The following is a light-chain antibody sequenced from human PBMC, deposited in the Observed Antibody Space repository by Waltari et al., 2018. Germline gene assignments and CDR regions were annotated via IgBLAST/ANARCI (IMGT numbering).Light chain of an antibody. CDR2: GTS. J-gene: IGKJ1*01. CDR1: DTINSEF. CDR3: QQYDSKPT. V-gene: IGKV3-20*01. Sequence: IVLTQSPDTLSLSQGETAALSCRASDTINSEFLAWYQHKVGQAPRLLIYGTSTRAAGIPERFRGAWSGRYYTLSIIGLEPEDFAVYYCQQYDSKPTFGPGTKV.